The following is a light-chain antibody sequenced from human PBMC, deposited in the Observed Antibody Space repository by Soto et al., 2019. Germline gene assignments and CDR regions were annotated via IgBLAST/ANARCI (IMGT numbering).Light chain of an antibody. CDR3: TSYTSISTVV. CDR2: DVS. J-gene: IGLJ3*02. V-gene: IGLV2-14*01. Sequence: QSALTQPASVSGSPGQSIAISCTGTSNDVCGYNYVSWYQQEPGKAPKLLIYDVSTRPSGVSSRFSGSKSGNTASLTISGLQTEDEANYYCTSYTSISTVVFGGGTKLTVL. CDR1: SNDVCGYNY.